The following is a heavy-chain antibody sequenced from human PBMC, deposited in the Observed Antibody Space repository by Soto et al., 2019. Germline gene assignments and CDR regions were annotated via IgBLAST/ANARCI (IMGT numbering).Heavy chain of an antibody. D-gene: IGHD6-13*01. V-gene: IGHV5-51*01. Sequence: PGESLKISCKGSGYSLTSYWSGWVRQMPGKGLEWMGIIYPGDSDTRYSPSFQGQVTISADKSISTAYLQWSSLKASDTAMYYCASLYSSSWSLAPLYWGQGTLVTVSS. J-gene: IGHJ4*02. CDR3: ASLYSSSWSLAPLY. CDR2: IYPGDSDT. CDR1: GYSLTSYW.